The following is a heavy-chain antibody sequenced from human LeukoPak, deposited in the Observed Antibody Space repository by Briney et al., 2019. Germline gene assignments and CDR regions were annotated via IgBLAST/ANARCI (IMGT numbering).Heavy chain of an antibody. V-gene: IGHV3-73*01. D-gene: IGHD3-10*01. CDR2: IRSKANSYAT. J-gene: IGHJ4*02. CDR1: GFTFSGSA. CDR3: TSGLSSGSYSMPFDY. Sequence: PGGSLRLSCAASGFTFSGSAMHWVRQASGKGLEWVGRIRSKANSYATAYAASVKGRFTISRDDSKNTAYLQMNSLKTEDTAVYYCTSGLSSGSYSMPFDYWGQGTLVTVSS.